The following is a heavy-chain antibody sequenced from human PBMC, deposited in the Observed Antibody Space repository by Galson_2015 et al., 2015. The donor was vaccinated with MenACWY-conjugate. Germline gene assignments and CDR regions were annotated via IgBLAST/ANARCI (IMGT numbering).Heavy chain of an antibody. CDR1: GFTFSRYW. V-gene: IGHV3-74*01. CDR2: INSDGSAA. D-gene: IGHD2-2*01. CDR3: ATYCSSPSCYANGAY. Sequence: SLRLSCAASGFTFSRYWMHWVRQSPGKGLVWVSRINSDGSAADYADSVKGRFPISRDNAKNTLYLQMNSLRAEDTAVYYCATYCSSPSCYANGAYWGQGTLVTVSS. J-gene: IGHJ4*02.